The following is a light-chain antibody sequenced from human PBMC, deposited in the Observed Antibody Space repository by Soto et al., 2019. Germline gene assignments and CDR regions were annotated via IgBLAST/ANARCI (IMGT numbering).Light chain of an antibody. Sequence: EIVLTQSPATLSVSPGERATLSCRASQSVSSTLAWYQQKRGQPPRLLIYATSTRATGIPDRFSGSGSVTNFTLTISRLEPEDFAVYYCQQFGISPWTFGQGTKVDIK. CDR1: QSVSST. CDR2: ATS. V-gene: IGKV3-20*01. CDR3: QQFGISPWT. J-gene: IGKJ1*01.